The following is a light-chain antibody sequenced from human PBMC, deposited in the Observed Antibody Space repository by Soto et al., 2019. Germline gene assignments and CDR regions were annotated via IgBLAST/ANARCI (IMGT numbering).Light chain of an antibody. CDR2: SAS. J-gene: IGKJ5*01. CDR1: QGISDF. V-gene: IGKV1-9*01. CDR3: QQLNTYPSIT. Sequence: DIPLIQSPSFLSASVGDRVTITCRASQGISDFLAWYQQKPGKAPKLLIYSASTLQSGVPSRFSGSGSGTEFTLTISSLQPEDFVTYYCQQLNTYPSITFGPGTRLEIK.